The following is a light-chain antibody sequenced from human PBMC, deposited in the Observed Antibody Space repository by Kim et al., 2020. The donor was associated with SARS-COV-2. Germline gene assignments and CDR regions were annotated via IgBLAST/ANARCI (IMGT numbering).Light chain of an antibody. CDR2: GAS. V-gene: IGKV3-20*01. CDR1: QSLSSYY. J-gene: IGKJ5*01. CDR3: QQFGSSPRT. Sequence: EIVLTQSPGTLSLSPGERATLSCRASQSLSSYYLAWYQQKPGQAPRLLVFGASSRATGIPDRLRCGGSGTDFTLTITRLEPEDFAVYYCQQFGSSPRTFGQGTRLEI.